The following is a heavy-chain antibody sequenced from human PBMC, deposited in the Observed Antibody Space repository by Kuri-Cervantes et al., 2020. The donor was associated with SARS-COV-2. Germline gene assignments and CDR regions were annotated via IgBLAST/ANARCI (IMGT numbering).Heavy chain of an antibody. D-gene: IGHD6-19*01. CDR1: GFTFSSYG. J-gene: IGHJ3*02. Sequence: GKSLKISCAAPGFTFSSYGMHGVRQPPGKGLEWVAVISYDGSNKYYADSVEGRSTISRDNSKNTLYLQMNSLRAEDTAVYYCAKDDSSGWRLDACDIWGQGTMVTVSS. CDR3: AKDDSSGWRLDACDI. CDR2: ISYDGSNK. V-gene: IGHV3-30*18.